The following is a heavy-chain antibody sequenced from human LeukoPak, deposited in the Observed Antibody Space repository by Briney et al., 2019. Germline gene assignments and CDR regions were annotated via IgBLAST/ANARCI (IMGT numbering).Heavy chain of an antibody. J-gene: IGHJ5*01. CDR2: SCYYGNT. V-gene: IGHV4-59*01. Sequence: SETLSLTCTVSGDSISSSYWSWIRQPPGKGLEWIAYSCYYGNTYYNPSLKGRVTISLDTSKSQFSLKVTSVTAADTAIYFCARGGYWFDSWGQGTLVTVSS. CDR3: ARGGYWFDS. D-gene: IGHD6-25*01. CDR1: GDSISSSY.